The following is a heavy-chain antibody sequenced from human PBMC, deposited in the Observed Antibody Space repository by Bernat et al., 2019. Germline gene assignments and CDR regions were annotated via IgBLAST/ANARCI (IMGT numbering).Heavy chain of an antibody. CDR3: AKQCGSGSGFDC. Sequence: EVQLLESGGGLEQPGGSLRLSCAASGFTFSSCSMSWVRQAPGKGLEWVSVISGSGGSTYYADSVKGRFTISRDNSKNTLYLQMNSLRAEDTAIYYCAKQCGSGSGFDCWGQGTLVTVSS. D-gene: IGHD3-10*01. J-gene: IGHJ4*02. CDR2: ISGSGGST. V-gene: IGHV3-23*01. CDR1: GFTFSSCS.